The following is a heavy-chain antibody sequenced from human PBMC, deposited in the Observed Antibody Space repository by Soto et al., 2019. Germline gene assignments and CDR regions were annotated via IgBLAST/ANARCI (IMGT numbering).Heavy chain of an antibody. Sequence: ALVKVSCKAAGYTFISYGISWVRQAPGKGLEWMGWISAYNGNKNYAQKLHGRVTMTTDTSTSTPYMALRSLRSDDTPVYYCAREWGGYCSSTSRRLRGPWAQGTLVTVSS. CDR2: ISAYNGNK. J-gene: IGHJ5*02. CDR3: AREWGGYCSSTSRRLRGP. CDR1: GYTFISYG. V-gene: IGHV1-18*04. D-gene: IGHD2-2*03.